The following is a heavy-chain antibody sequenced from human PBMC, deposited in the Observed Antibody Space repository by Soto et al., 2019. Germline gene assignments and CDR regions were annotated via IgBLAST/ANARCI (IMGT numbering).Heavy chain of an antibody. V-gene: IGHV3-23*01. D-gene: IGHD2-2*01. CDR3: AKHSEYQLLSWLDP. CDR1: GLAFATKP. J-gene: IGHJ5*02. Sequence: EVQLLESGGGLVQPGGPLGLPLPPPGLAFATKPLTWSGRPPGRGLRGVPGISAGGGNTYYADSVRGRFTISRDNSKNTVDLQISSLRAEDTALYYCAKHSEYQLLSWLDPWGLGTLVTVSS. CDR2: ISAGGGNT.